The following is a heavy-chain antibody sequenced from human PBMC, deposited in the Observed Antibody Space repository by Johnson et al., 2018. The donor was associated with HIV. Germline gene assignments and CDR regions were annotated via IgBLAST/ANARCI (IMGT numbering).Heavy chain of an antibody. Sequence: VQLVESGGGLVQPGGSLRLPCAASGFPFSSYAMSWVRQAPGKGPEGGSAISGSGGSTNYADSVKGRFTIPRDNAKNTLYLQMNSLRAEDTAVYYCAKFLPGHDAFDIWGQGTMFTVSS. CDR3: AKFLPGHDAFDI. V-gene: IGHV3-23*04. CDR2: ISGSGGST. D-gene: IGHD1-14*01. CDR1: GFPFSSYA. J-gene: IGHJ3*02.